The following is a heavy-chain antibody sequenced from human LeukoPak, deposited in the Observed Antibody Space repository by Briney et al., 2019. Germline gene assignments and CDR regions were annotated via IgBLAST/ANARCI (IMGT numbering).Heavy chain of an antibody. CDR2: ITISGHTK. J-gene: IGHJ5*02. Sequence: PGGSLRLSCAASGFDLSTYEMNWVRQAPGKGLEWIADITISGHTKNYADSVKGRFSISRDNARTPLYLQMHSLRVEDTGVYYCARGDPHADLWGQGTLVTVSS. V-gene: IGHV3-48*03. CDR1: GFDLSTYE. CDR3: ARGDPHADL. D-gene: IGHD5-24*01.